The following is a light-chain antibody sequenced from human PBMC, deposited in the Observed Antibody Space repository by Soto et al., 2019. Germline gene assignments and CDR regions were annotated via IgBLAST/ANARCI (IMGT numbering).Light chain of an antibody. J-gene: IGKJ2*01. CDR2: GVS. CDR1: QSVSSN. V-gene: IGKV3-15*01. Sequence: EIVMTQSPATLSVSPGERATLSCRASQSVSSNLAWYQQKPGQAPRLLIFGVSTRATGIPASFSGSGSGTEFTLTISSLQSEDFAVYYCQQYYDWPYTFGQGTKVDI. CDR3: QQYYDWPYT.